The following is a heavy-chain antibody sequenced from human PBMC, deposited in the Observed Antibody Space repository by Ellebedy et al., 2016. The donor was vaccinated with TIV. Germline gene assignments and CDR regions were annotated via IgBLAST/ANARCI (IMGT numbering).Heavy chain of an antibody. CDR1: GFSFKTDA. CDR2: IRSGGISV. D-gene: IGHD1-1*01. Sequence: GESLKISCLASGFSFKTDAMNWVRQPPRQGLEWVASIRSGGISVWYGDSVKGRFTISRDNAKKSLFLQMNSLRDDDTAVYYCARKPMNPTDLYGNFDHWGQGTLVTVSS. J-gene: IGHJ4*02. V-gene: IGHV3-21*01. CDR3: ARKPMNPTDLYGNFDH.